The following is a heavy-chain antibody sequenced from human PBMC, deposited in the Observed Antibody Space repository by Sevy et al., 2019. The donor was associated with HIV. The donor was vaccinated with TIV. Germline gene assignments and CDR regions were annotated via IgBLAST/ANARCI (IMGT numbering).Heavy chain of an antibody. Sequence: GGSLRLSCAASGFTFSSYAMHWVRQAPGKGLEWVAVISYDGSNKYYADSVKGRFTISRDNSKNTPYLQMNSLGAEDTAAYSCARDASSGGSGGYRGPENFDYWGRGTRVTVSS. CDR3: ARDASSGGSGGYRGPENFDY. J-gene: IGHJ4*02. CDR1: GFTFSSYA. CDR2: ISYDGSNK. D-gene: IGHD3-10*01. V-gene: IGHV3-30*04.